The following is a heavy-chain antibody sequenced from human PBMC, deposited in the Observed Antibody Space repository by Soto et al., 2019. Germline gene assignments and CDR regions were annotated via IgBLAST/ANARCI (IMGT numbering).Heavy chain of an antibody. Sequence: GGSLRLSCAASGFTFGGYSMNWVRQAPGKGLEWVSSISSSSSYIYYADSVKGRFTISRDNAKNSLYLQMNSLRAEDTAVYYCARNRDYGPYYYYYYMDVWGKGTTVTVSS. D-gene: IGHD4-17*01. CDR1: GFTFGGYS. CDR3: ARNRDYGPYYYYYYMDV. V-gene: IGHV3-21*01. J-gene: IGHJ6*03. CDR2: ISSSSSYI.